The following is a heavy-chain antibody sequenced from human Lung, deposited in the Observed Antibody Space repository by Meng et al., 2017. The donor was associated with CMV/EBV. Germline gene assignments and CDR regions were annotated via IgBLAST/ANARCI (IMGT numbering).Heavy chain of an antibody. CDR1: GYSFTSYW. D-gene: IGHD2-2*01. CDR3: ARYPRYCSSTSCYFDD. V-gene: IGHV5-51*01. J-gene: IGHJ4*02. Sequence: GGSLRLXXKGSGYSFTSYWIGWVRQMPGKGLEWMGIIYPGDSDTRYSPSFQGQVTISADKSISTAYLQWSSLKASDTAMYYCARYPRYCSSTSCYFDDWGQGTXVTVSS. CDR2: IYPGDSDT.